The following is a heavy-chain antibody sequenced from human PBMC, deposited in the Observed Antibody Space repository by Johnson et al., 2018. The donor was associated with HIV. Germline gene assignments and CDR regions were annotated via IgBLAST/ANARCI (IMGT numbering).Heavy chain of an antibody. Sequence: QVQLVESGGGVVQPGTSLRLSCAASGFTCSSYAMHWVRQAPGKGLEWVAVISYDGSNKYYADSVKGRFTISRDNSKNTLHLQMNSLRAADTAVYYCARDLSGSYRSDAFDIWGQGTMVTVSS. CDR3: ARDLSGSYRSDAFDI. D-gene: IGHD1-26*01. CDR2: ISYDGSNK. V-gene: IGHV3-30*04. J-gene: IGHJ3*02. CDR1: GFTCSSYA.